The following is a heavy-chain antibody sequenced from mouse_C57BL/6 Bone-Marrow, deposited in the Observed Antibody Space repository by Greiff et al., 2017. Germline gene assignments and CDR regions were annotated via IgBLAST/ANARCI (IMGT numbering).Heavy chain of an antibody. CDR3: TPLAWFAY. V-gene: IGHV14-4*01. CDR2: IDPENGDT. J-gene: IGHJ3*01. Sequence: EVQLQQSGAELVRPGASVKLSCTASGFNFKDDYMHWVKQRPEQGLEWIGWIDPENGDTEYDSKFKGKATITAYTSSTTASVQLSSRTSEDTAVYYCTPLAWFAYWGQGTLVTVSA. CDR1: GFNFKDDY.